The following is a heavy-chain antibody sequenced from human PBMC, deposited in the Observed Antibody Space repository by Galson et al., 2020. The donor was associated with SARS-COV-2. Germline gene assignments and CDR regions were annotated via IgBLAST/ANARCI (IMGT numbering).Heavy chain of an antibody. CDR3: ARDLAVTTTVGYFDY. CDR1: GYTFTSYY. Sequence: ASVKVSCKASGYTFTSYYMHWVGQAPGQGLEWMGIINPSGGSTSYAQKFQGRVTMTRDTSTSTVYMELSSLRSEDTAVYYCARDLAVTTTVGYFDYWGQGTLVTVSS. CDR2: INPSGGST. D-gene: IGHD5-12*01. J-gene: IGHJ4*02. V-gene: IGHV1-46*01.